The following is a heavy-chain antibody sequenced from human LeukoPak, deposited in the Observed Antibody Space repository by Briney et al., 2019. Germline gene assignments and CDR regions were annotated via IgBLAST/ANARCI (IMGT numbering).Heavy chain of an antibody. D-gene: IGHD6-13*01. CDR2: IFPADSDT. CDR3: ARPGYSSSLED. J-gene: IGHJ4*02. V-gene: IGHV5-51*01. CDR1: GYRFTNSW. Sequence: GESLKISCRASGYRFTNSWIGWVRQMPGKGLEWMWIIFPADSDTRYSPSFQGPVTMSADKSISTAYLQWSSLKASDTAVYYCARPGYSSSLEDWGQGTLVTVSS.